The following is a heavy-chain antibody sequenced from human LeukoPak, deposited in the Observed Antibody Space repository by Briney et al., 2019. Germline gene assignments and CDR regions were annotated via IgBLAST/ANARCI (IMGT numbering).Heavy chain of an antibody. CDR2: IYYSGGT. CDR3: AREVSRWPYYFDY. CDR1: GGSISSGDYY. V-gene: IGHV4-30-4*01. J-gene: IGHJ4*02. D-gene: IGHD4-23*01. Sequence: MTSQTLSLTCTVSGGSISSGDYYWSWIRQPPGKGLEWIGYIYYSGGTYYNPSLKSRVTISVDTSKNQFSLKLSSVTAADTAVYYCAREVSRWPYYFDYWGQGTLVTVSS.